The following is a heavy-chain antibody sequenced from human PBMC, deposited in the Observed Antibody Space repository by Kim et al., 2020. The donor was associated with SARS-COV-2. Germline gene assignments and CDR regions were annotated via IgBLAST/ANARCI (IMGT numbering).Heavy chain of an antibody. D-gene: IGHD2-15*01. V-gene: IGHV3-33*05. Sequence: GGSLRLSCAASGFTFSSYGMHWVRQAPGKGLEWVAVISYDGSNKYYADSVKGRFTISRDNSKNTLYLQMNSLRAEDTAVYYCARDPDGGIVVVAASDYWGQGTLVTVSS. CDR2: ISYDGSNK. J-gene: IGHJ4*02. CDR1: GFTFSSYG. CDR3: ARDPDGGIVVVAASDY.